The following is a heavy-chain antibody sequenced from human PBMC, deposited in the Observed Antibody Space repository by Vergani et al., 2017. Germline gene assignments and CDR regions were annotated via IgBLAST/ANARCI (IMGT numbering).Heavy chain of an antibody. CDR2: IYYSGST. CDR3: ARGNWAPRY. D-gene: IGHD7-27*01. CDR1: GGSISSYY. J-gene: IGHJ4*02. Sequence: QVQLQESGPGLVKPSETLSLTCTVSGGSISSYYWSWIRQPPGKGLEWIGYIYYSGSTNYNPSLKSRVTISVDTSKTQFSLKLSSVFAADTAVYYCARGNWAPRYWGQGTLVTVSS. V-gene: IGHV4-59*01.